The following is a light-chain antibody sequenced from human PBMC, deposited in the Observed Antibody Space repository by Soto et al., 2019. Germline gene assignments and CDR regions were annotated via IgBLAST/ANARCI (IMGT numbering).Light chain of an antibody. CDR1: QSVSSSY. Sequence: EIVMTQSPATLSLSPGERATLSCRASQSVSSSYLAWYQQKPGQAPRLLIDGSSTRAAGIPDRFSGSESGTGFTLTISSLEPEDFAVYYCQQYVSSPRTFGQGTKVDIK. V-gene: IGKV3-20*01. CDR2: GSS. CDR3: QQYVSSPRT. J-gene: IGKJ1*01.